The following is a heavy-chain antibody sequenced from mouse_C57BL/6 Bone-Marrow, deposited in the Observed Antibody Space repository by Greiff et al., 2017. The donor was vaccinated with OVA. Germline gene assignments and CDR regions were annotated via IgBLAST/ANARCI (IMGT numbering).Heavy chain of an antibody. V-gene: IGHV1-52*01. CDR3: ARSLFTAVEYFDV. Sequence: VKLVESGAELVRPGSSVKLSCKASGYTFTSYWMHWVKQRPIQGLEWIGNLDPSDSETHYNQKFKDKATLTVDKSSSTAYMQLSSLTSEDSAVYYCARSLFTAVEYFDVWGTGTTVTVSS. J-gene: IGHJ1*03. D-gene: IGHD1-1*01. CDR1: GYTFTSYW. CDR2: LDPSDSET.